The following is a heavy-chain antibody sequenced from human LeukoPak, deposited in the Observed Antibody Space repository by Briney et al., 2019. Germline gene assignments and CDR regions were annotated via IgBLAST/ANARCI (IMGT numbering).Heavy chain of an antibody. D-gene: IGHD2-15*01. J-gene: IGHJ4*02. Sequence: ASVKVSCKASGYTFTGYYMHWMRQAPGQGLEWMGWINPNSGGTNYAQKFQGRVTMTRDTSISTAYMELSRLRSDDTAVYYCARDDCSGGSCYSYFDYWGQGTLVTVSS. CDR1: GYTFTGYY. CDR3: ARDDCSGGSCYSYFDY. CDR2: INPNSGGT. V-gene: IGHV1-2*02.